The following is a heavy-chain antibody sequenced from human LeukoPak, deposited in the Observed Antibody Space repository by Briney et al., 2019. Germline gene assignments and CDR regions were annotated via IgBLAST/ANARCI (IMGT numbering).Heavy chain of an antibody. V-gene: IGHV3-30*03. D-gene: IGHD4-23*01. J-gene: IGHJ4*02. CDR1: GFTFSTYG. CDR3: ARDLSPVVRASPMGY. CDR2: ITYDGYCK. Sequence: GTSLRLSCAASGFTFSTYGMHWVRQAPGKGLEWVALITYDGYCKYYSDSVKGRFTISSDTSKNTLSLQMNSLRAEDTAVYYCARDLSPVVRASPMGYWGQGTLVTVSS.